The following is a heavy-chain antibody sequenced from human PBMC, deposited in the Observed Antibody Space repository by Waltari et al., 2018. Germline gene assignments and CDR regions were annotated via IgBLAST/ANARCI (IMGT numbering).Heavy chain of an antibody. D-gene: IGHD5-12*01. CDR1: GFTFSSYG. CDR3: AREGYSGYESFDY. J-gene: IGHJ4*02. Sequence: QVQLVESGGGVVQPGRSLRLSCAASGFTFSSYGMHWVRPAPGKGLEWVTVIWYDGSNKYYADSVKGRFTISRDNSKNTLYLQMNSLRAEDTAVYYCAREGYSGYESFDYWGQGTLVTVSS. CDR2: IWYDGSNK. V-gene: IGHV3-33*01.